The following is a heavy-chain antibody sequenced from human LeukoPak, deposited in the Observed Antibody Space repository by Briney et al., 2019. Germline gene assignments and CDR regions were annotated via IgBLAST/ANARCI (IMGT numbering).Heavy chain of an antibody. CDR2: INHSGST. V-gene: IGHV4-34*01. D-gene: IGHD3-3*01. CDR3: ARRRLRFLEWLPPWAFDI. J-gene: IGHJ3*02. CDR1: GGSFSGYY. Sequence: PSETLSLTCAVYGGSFSGYYWSWIRQPPGKGLEWIGEINHSGSTNYNPSLKSRVTISVDTSKNQFSLKLSSVTAADTAVYYCARRRLRFLEWLPPWAFDIWGQGTMVTVSS.